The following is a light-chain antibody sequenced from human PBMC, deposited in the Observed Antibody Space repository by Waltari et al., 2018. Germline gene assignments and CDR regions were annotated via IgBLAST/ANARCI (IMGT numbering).Light chain of an antibody. Sequence: DLVMTQSPDSLSVSLGERATINCKSSQSVLYSSNNKNYLAWYQQKPGQPPKLLIYWASTRESGVPDRFSGSGSGTDFTLTISSLQAEDVAVYYCHHYYIPPLTFGQGTRLEIK. CDR2: WAS. J-gene: IGKJ5*01. CDR3: HHYYIPPLT. CDR1: QSVLYSSNNKNY. V-gene: IGKV4-1*01.